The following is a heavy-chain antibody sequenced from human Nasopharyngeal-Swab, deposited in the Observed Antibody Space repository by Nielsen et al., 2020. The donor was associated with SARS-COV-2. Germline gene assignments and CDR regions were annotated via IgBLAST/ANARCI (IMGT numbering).Heavy chain of an antibody. J-gene: IGHJ4*02. CDR3: ARGGSSFPFDY. V-gene: IGHV3-7*01. CDR2: IKQDGSGC. CDR1: GFTFSKFY. D-gene: IGHD6-13*01. Sequence: GESLKISCAASGFTFSKFYMSWVRQAAGKGLEWVANIKQDGSGCYYVDSVKGRFTISRDDANNSLYLQMNSLRAGDTGVYYCARGGSSFPFDYWGLGTLVTVSS.